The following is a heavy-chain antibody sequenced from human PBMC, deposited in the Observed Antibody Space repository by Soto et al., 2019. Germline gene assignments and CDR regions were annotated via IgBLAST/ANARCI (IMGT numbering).Heavy chain of an antibody. CDR3: ARAPYEILTGPMYGMDV. V-gene: IGHV6-1*01. CDR1: GDSVSSNSAA. Sequence: LQTLSVTCAISGDSVSSNSAAWNWIRQSPSRGLEWLGRTYYRSKWYNDYAVSVKSRITINPDTSKNQFSLQLNSVTPEDTAVYYCARAPYEILTGPMYGMDVWGQGTTVTVSS. CDR2: TYYRSKWYN. J-gene: IGHJ6*02. D-gene: IGHD3-9*01.